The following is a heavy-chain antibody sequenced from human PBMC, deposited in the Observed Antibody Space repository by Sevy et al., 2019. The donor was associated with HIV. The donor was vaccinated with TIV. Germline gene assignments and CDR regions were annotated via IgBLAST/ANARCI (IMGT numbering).Heavy chain of an antibody. CDR2: IFRNFRGVDVT. Sequence: GGSLRLSCTTSGFTFTSYAMNWVRQAPGKGLEWVSTIFRNFRGVDVTHDADSVKGRFTISRDSSRNTLYLQMNSLRAEDTAVYYCAGVRYDSSGSFDALDIWGQGTMVTVSS. J-gene: IGHJ3*02. D-gene: IGHD3-22*01. CDR3: AGVRYDSSGSFDALDI. CDR1: GFTFTSYA. V-gene: IGHV3-23*01.